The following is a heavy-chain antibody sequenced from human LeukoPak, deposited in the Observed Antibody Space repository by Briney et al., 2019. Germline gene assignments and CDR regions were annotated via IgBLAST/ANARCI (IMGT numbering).Heavy chain of an antibody. Sequence: ASVTVSCNASAYTFTIYGISWVRQPPGQGIEWMGLISAYNGNTNYAQKLQGRVTMTTDTSTSKAYMELRSLRSEDTAVYYCALDNNWFDPWGQGTLVTVSS. CDR1: AYTFTIYG. J-gene: IGHJ5*02. V-gene: IGHV1-18*01. CDR3: ALDNNWFDP. CDR2: ISAYNGNT.